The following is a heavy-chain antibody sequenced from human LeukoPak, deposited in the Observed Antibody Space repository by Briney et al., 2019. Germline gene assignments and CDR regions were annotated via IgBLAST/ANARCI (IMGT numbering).Heavy chain of an antibody. CDR1: GFTFSSYA. CDR3: AKDEAYCGGDCWNAAFDI. CDR2: ISGSGGST. V-gene: IGHV3-23*01. Sequence: PPGGSLRLSCPASGFTFSSYAMSWVRQAPGKGLEWVSAISGSGGSTYYADSVKGRFTISRDNSKNTLYLQMNSLRAEDTAVYYCAKDEAYCGGDCWNAAFDIWGQGTMVTVSS. J-gene: IGHJ3*02. D-gene: IGHD2-21*02.